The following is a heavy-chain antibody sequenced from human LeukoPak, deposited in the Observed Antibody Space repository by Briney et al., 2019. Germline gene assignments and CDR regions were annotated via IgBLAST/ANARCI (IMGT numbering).Heavy chain of an antibody. CDR2: IYYSGST. CDR1: GGSISSSSYY. D-gene: IGHD4-17*01. J-gene: IGHJ4*02. V-gene: IGHV4-39*01. CDR3: ARHSEGLRIFDY. Sequence: PSETLSLTCTVSGGSISSSSYYWGWIRQPPGKGLEWIGSIYYSGSTYYNPSLKSRVTISVDTSKNQFSLKLSSVTAADTAVYYCARHSEGLRIFDYWGQGTLVTVSS.